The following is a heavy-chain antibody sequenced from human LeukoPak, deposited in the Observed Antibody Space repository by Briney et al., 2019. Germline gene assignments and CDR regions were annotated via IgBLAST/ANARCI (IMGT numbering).Heavy chain of an antibody. J-gene: IGHJ4*02. CDR1: GYTFTNYC. V-gene: IGHV1-69*13. CDR2: IIPIFGTA. Sequence: SVKVSCKASGYTFTNYCISWVRQAPGQGLEWMGGIIPIFGTANYAQKFQGRVTITADESTSTAYMELSSLRPEDTAVYYCVRGGYNYLYYFDYWGQGTLVTVSS. D-gene: IGHD5-24*01. CDR3: VRGGYNYLYYFDY.